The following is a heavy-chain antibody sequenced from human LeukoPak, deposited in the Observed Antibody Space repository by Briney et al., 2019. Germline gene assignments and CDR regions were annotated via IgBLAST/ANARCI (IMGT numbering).Heavy chain of an antibody. V-gene: IGHV3-21*01. Sequence: GGSLRLSCAASGFTFISYSINWVRQAPGKGLGWVSSISSSSSYIYYADSVKGRFTISRDNAKNSLYLQMNSLRAEDTAVYYCARERKFWSGYSCLDYWGQGTLVTVSS. CDR1: GFTFISYS. CDR2: ISSSSSYI. CDR3: ARERKFWSGYSCLDY. D-gene: IGHD3-3*01. J-gene: IGHJ4*02.